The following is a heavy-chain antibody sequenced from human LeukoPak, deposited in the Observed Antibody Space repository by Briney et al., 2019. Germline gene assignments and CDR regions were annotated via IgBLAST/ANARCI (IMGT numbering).Heavy chain of an antibody. V-gene: IGHV1-18*01. J-gene: IGHJ4*02. CDR1: GYTFTSYG. CDR2: ISAYNGNT. CDR3: ARVAEWLVFSPPPPSFDY. D-gene: IGHD6-19*01. Sequence: ASVKVSCKASGYTFTSYGISWVRQAPGQGLEWMGWISAYNGNTNYAQKLQGRVTMTTDTSTSTAYMELRSLRSDDTAVYYCARVAEWLVFSPPPPSFDYWGQGTLVTVSS.